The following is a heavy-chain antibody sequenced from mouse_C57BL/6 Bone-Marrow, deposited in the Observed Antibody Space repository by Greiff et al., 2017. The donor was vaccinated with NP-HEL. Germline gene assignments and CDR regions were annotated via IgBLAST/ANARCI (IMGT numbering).Heavy chain of an antibody. J-gene: IGHJ2*01. V-gene: IGHV1-55*01. Sequence: QVQLKESGAELVKPGASVKMSCKASGYTFTSYWITWVKQRPGQGLEWIGDIYPGSGSTNYNEKFKSKATLTVDTSSSTAYMQLSSLTSEDSAVYDCARRLYGYWGQGTTLTVSS. CDR3: ARRLYGY. CDR1: GYTFTSYW. D-gene: IGHD1-1*01. CDR2: IYPGSGST.